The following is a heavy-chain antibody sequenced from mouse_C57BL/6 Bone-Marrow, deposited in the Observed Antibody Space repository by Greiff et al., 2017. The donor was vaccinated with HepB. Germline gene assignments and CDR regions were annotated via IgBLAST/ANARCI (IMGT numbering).Heavy chain of an antibody. Sequence: QVQLQQSGPGLVQPSQSLSITCTVSGFSLTSYGVHWVRQSPGKGLEWLGVIWRGGSTDYNAAFMSRLSITKDNSKSQVFLKMNSLQADDTAIYYCANPIYYYGEGYAMDYWGQGTSVTVSS. CDR2: IWRGGST. D-gene: IGHD1-1*01. CDR1: GFSLTSYG. CDR3: ANPIYYYGEGYAMDY. J-gene: IGHJ4*01. V-gene: IGHV2-5*01.